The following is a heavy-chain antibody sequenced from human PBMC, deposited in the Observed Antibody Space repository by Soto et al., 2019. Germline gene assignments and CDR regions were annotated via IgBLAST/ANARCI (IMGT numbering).Heavy chain of an antibody. V-gene: IGHV4-61*01. D-gene: IGHD2-2*01. Sequence: SSETLSLTCTVSGGSVSSGSYYWSWIRQPPGKGLEWIGYIYYSGSTNYNPSLKSRVTISVDTSKNQFSLKLSSVTAADTAVYYCAKYPYYYYYGMDVWGQGTTVTVS. CDR2: IYYSGST. J-gene: IGHJ6*02. CDR3: AKYPYYYYYGMDV. CDR1: GGSVSSGSYY.